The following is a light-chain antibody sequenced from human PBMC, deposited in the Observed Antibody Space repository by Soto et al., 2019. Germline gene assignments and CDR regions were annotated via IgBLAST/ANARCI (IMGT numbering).Light chain of an antibody. CDR3: QQYGRT. CDR1: QSVSSSY. V-gene: IGKV3-20*01. J-gene: IGKJ2*01. Sequence: EIVLTQSPGTLSLSPGERATLSCRASQSVSSSYLAWDQHNPGQAPRPLIYGASSRATGIQDRFSGSGSGTVFTLTISRLCPTDFAVYYCQQYGRTFGQGTKRVIK. CDR2: GAS.